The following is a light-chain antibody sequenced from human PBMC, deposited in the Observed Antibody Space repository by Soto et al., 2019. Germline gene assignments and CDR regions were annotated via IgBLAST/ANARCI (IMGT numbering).Light chain of an antibody. CDR1: ISNIGAGYD. V-gene: IGLV1-40*01. CDR3: QSYDSSLSAVV. J-gene: IGLJ3*02. Sequence: QSVLTQPPSVSGAPGQRVTISCMGSISNIGAGYDVHWYQQLPGTAPKLLISGNNNRPSGVPDRFSGSKSGTSASLAIAGLQAEDEADYYCQSYDSSLSAVVFGGGTKLTVL. CDR2: GNN.